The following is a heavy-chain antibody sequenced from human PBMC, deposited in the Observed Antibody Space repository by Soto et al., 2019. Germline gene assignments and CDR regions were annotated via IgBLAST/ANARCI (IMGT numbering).Heavy chain of an antibody. V-gene: IGHV1-18*01. CDR3: AREVNSEDTIFGVFINSYYFAY. D-gene: IGHD3-3*01. CDR2: ISAYNGNT. CDR1: GYTFTSYG. J-gene: IGHJ4*02. Sequence: GSVKVSCKASGYTFTSYGISWVRQAPGQGPEWMGWISAYNGNTTYTQQLQGRVTMTTDTSTSTAYMELRSLRSDDTAVYHCAREVNSEDTIFGVFINSYYFAYWGQGALVTVSS.